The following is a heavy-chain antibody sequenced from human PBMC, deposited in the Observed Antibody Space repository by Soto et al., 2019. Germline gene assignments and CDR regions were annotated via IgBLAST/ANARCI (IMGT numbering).Heavy chain of an antibody. CDR3: AKTDRNLGDSANDY. Sequence: DSVKGRFTISRDNSKNTLYLQMSTLRPDDTALYYCAKTDRNLGDSANDYWGRGILVTVSS. J-gene: IGHJ4*02. D-gene: IGHD4-17*01. V-gene: IGHV3-30*02.